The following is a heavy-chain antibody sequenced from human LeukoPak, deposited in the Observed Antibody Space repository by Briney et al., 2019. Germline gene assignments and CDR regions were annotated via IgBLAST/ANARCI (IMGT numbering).Heavy chain of an antibody. CDR3: ARAVSGRFDY. CDR1: GGSMSPYH. D-gene: IGHD6-19*01. V-gene: IGHV4-59*08. Sequence: SETLSLTCTVAGGSMSPYHWGWIRQPPGKGLEWTGYIYSSGSTNYNPSLKSRVPISVDTSKNQFSLKLSSVTAADTAIYYCARAVSGRFDYWGQGTLVTVSS. CDR2: IYSSGST. J-gene: IGHJ4*02.